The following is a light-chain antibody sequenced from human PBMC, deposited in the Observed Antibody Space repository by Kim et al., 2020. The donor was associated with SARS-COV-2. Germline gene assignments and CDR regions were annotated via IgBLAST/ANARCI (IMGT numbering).Light chain of an antibody. J-gene: IGLJ3*02. Sequence: SYELTQPPSVSVSPGQTVTITCSGDKLGDKYSSWYQQQPGQAPVLVIYQDTKRPSGIPERFVGSNSGNTATLTISGAQAMDGADYYCQAWDNTWVFGGGTQLTVL. CDR3: QAWDNTWV. CDR2: QDT. V-gene: IGLV3-1*01. CDR1: KLGDKY.